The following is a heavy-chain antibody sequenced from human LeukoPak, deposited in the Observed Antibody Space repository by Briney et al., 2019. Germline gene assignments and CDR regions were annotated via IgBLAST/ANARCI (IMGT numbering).Heavy chain of an antibody. J-gene: IGHJ3*02. CDR3: ARVRYDSSNIDAFDI. Sequence: PSETLSLTCTVSGGSISSGSYYWSWIRQPAGKGLEWIGRIYTSGSTNYNPSLKSRVTMSVDTSKNQFSLKLSSVTAADTAVYYCARVRYDSSNIDAFDIWGQGTMVTVSS. D-gene: IGHD3-22*01. CDR1: GGSISSGSYY. V-gene: IGHV4-61*02. CDR2: IYTSGST.